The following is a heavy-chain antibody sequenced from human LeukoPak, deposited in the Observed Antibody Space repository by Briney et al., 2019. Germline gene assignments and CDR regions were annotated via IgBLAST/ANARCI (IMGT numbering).Heavy chain of an antibody. CDR1: GGSFSGYY. V-gene: IGHV4-34*01. D-gene: IGHD5-24*01. J-gene: IGHJ4*02. CDR3: ARVGPDGYNLGAVNY. CDR2: INHSRST. Sequence: SETLSLTCAVYGGSFSGYYWSWIRQPPGKGLEWIGEINHSRSTNYNPSLKSRVTISVDTSKNQFSLKLSSVTAADTAVYYCARVGPDGYNLGAVNYWGQGTLVTVSS.